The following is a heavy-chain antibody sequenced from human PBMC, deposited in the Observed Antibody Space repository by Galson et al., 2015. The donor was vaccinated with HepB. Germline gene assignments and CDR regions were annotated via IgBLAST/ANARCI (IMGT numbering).Heavy chain of an antibody. CDR2: IIPILGIE. D-gene: IGHD3-10*01. J-gene: IGHJ6*03. V-gene: IGHV1-69*04. CDR3: ASGSGGYYYSYMDV. CDR1: GGTFSSYA. Sequence: SVKVSCKASGGTFSSYAISWVQQDPGQGLEWMGRIIPILGIESYAQKFQGRVTSTADKSTSTAYMELSSLSSEETAVYYCASGSGGYYYSYMDVWGKGTTVTV.